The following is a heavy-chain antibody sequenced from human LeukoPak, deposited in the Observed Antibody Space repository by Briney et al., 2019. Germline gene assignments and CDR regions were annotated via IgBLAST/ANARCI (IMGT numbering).Heavy chain of an antibody. CDR1: GYTFTSYG. D-gene: IGHD3-22*01. V-gene: IGHV1-18*01. CDR3: ARDYGNDSSGYHLLYYYYGMDV. CDR2: ISAYYGNT. Sequence: ASVNVSCKASGYTFTSYGISWVRQAPGQGLEWMGWISAYYGNTNYAQKLQGRVTMTTDTSTSTAYMELRSLRSDDTAVYYCARDYGNDSSGYHLLYYYYGMDVWGQGTTVTVSS. J-gene: IGHJ6*02.